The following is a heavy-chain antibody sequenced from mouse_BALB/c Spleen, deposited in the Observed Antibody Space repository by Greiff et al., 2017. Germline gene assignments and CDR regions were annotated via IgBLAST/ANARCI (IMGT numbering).Heavy chain of an antibody. Sequence: EVHLVESGGDLVKPGGSLKLSCAASGFTFSSYGMSWVRQTPDKRLEWVATISSGGSYTYYPDSVKGRFTISRDNAKNTLYLQMSSLKSEDTAMYYCAIGDSLLREVYAMDYWGQGTSVTVSS. CDR3: AIGDSLLREVYAMDY. V-gene: IGHV5-6*01. D-gene: IGHD1-2*01. J-gene: IGHJ4*01. CDR2: ISSGGSYT. CDR1: GFTFSSYG.